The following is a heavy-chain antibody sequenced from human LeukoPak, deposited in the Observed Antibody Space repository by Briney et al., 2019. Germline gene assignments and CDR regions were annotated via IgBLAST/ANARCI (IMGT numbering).Heavy chain of an antibody. CDR1: GFTFSDYQ. V-gene: IGHV3-11*04. CDR3: ARDRGSWYWFDP. J-gene: IGHJ5*02. CDR2: ISSSGNTI. D-gene: IGHD2-15*01. Sequence: GGFRRLSCAASGFTFSDYQMSWIRQAPGEGLEWVSYISSSGNTIYYADSVKGRFTISRDNAKNSLYLQMNSLRAEDTAVYYCARDRGSWYWFDPWGQGTLVTVSS.